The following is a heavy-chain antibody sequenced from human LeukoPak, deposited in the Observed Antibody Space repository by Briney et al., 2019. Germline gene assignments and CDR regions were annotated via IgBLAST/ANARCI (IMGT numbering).Heavy chain of an antibody. D-gene: IGHD5-18*01. CDR1: GFTFDKAW. CDR2: KSKIHGGTI. J-gene: IGHJ4*02. V-gene: IGHV3-15*01. CDR3: ARRDGGYSYGHIDY. Sequence: GGSLRLSCAASGFTFDKAWMTWVRQAPGKGLEWVGRKSKIHGGTIDYAAPVKGRFTISRDDSENTVYLQMSSLRTEDTAMYYCARRDGGYSYGHIDYWGQGTLVTVSS.